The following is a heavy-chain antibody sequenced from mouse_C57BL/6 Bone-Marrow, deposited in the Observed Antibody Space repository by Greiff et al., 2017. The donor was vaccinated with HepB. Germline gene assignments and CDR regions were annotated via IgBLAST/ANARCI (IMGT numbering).Heavy chain of an antibody. CDR2: ISSGGSYT. V-gene: IGHV5-6*01. J-gene: IGHJ3*01. D-gene: IGHD2-12*01. Sequence: EVMLVESGGDLVKPGGSLKLSCAASGFTFSSYGMSWVRQTPDKRLEWVATISSGGSYTYYPDSVKGRFTISRDNAKNTLYLQMSSLKSEDTAMYYCARHRYYTSPGFAYWGQGTLVTVSA. CDR1: GFTFSSYG. CDR3: ARHRYYTSPGFAY.